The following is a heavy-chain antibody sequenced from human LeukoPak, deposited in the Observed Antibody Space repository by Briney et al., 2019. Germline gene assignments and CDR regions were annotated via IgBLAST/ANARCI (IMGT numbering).Heavy chain of an antibody. J-gene: IGHJ3*02. CDR1: GGTFSSYA. CDR3: ASDRGDYDILTGWAFDI. CDR2: IIPILGIA. Sequence: GPSVKVSCKASGGTFSSYAISWVRQAPGQGLEWMGRIIPILGIANYAQKFHGRVTITADKSTSTAYMELSSLRSEDTAVYYCASDRGDYDILTGWAFDIWGQGTMVTVSS. V-gene: IGHV1-69*04. D-gene: IGHD3-9*01.